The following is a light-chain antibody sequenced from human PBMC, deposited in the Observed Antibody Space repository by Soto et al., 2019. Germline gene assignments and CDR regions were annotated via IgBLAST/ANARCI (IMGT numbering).Light chain of an antibody. J-gene: IGKJ1*01. CDR1: QRISEY. Sequence: EFVLTQSPATLSLSPGERATLSCRASQRISEYLAWYQQKAGQAPRLVIYDTSIRATGVPARFSGSGSGTEFTLTINNLEPEDFAVYYCQQRSSPPWTFGQGTKVEIK. V-gene: IGKV3-11*01. CDR3: QQRSSPPWT. CDR2: DTS.